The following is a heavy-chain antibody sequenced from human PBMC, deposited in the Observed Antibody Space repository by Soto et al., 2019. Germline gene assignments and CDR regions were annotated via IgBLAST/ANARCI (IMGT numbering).Heavy chain of an antibody. CDR1: GGSFSAYC. J-gene: IGHJ5*02. V-gene: IGHV4-34*01. CDR2: VSQSGSS. CDR3: ARGPIDHNWFDT. D-gene: IGHD3-9*01. Sequence: PSETLSLTCAVYGGSFSAYCWSWIRQPPGKGLEWIGEVSQSGSSNYNPSLKSRVTISVDTSKKQFSLRLSAVTAADTAVYYCARGPIDHNWFDTWGQGILVTVSS.